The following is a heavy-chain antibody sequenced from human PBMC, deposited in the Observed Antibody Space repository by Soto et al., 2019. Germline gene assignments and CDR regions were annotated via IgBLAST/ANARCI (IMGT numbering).Heavy chain of an antibody. J-gene: IGHJ1*01. D-gene: IGHD6-19*01. Sequence: QVRLVQSGAEVKKPGASVKVSCKASGYNFITYGVNWVRQAPGQGLEWMGWISAFNGNTNYAQKFQGRVTMTTDTSTSTAFMTLTSLTSDDTAVYYCARDPLQWLPSPSYFQLWGQGTLVTVSS. CDR3: ARDPLQWLPSPSYFQL. CDR2: ISAFNGNT. V-gene: IGHV1-18*01. CDR1: GYNFITYG.